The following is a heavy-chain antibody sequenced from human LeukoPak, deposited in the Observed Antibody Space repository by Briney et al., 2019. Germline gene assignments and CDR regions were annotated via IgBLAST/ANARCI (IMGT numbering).Heavy chain of an antibody. CDR2: INHSGST. D-gene: IGHD3-10*01. CDR1: GGSFSGYY. J-gene: IGHJ4*02. Sequence: PSETLSLTCAVYGGSFSGYYWSWIRQPPGKGLEWIGEINHSGSTNYNPSLKSRVTISVDTSKNQFSLKLSSVTAADTAVYYCARGRSSGSYYDDYWGQGSLVTVSS. CDR3: ARGRSSGSYYDDY. V-gene: IGHV4-34*01.